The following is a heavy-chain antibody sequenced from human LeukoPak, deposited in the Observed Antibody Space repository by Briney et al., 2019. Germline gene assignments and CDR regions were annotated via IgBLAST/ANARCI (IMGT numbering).Heavy chain of an antibody. D-gene: IGHD4-17*01. J-gene: IGHJ6*02. CDR2: INHSGSI. CDR3: ARAPRPANDYGDYYYYYGMDV. CDR1: GGSISSGGYS. V-gene: IGHV4-30-2*01. Sequence: SQTLSLTCAVSGGSISSGGYSWSWIRQPPGKGLEWIGEINHSGSINYNPSLKSRVTISVDTSKNQFSLKLSSVTAADTAVYYCARAPRPANDYGDYYYYYGMDVWGQGTTVTVSS.